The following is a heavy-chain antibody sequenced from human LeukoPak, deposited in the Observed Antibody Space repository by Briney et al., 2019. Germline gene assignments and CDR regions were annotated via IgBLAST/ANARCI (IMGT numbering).Heavy chain of an antibody. CDR2: ISYDGSGS. CDR1: GFTFSSYA. CDR3: VRDGGSLTLSNTGNYFDY. D-gene: IGHD3-16*01. Sequence: GGSLRLSCAASGFTFSSYAIHWVRQTPGKGLEWVAVISYDGSGSYFADSVKGRFTISRDNSKSTLSLQMESLTPEDTAVYYCVRDGGSLTLSNTGNYFDYWGQGTRVTVSS. V-gene: IGHV3-30*04. J-gene: IGHJ4*02.